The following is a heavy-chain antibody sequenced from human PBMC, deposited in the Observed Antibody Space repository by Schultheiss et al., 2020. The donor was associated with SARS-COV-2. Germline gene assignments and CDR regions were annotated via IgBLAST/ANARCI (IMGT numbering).Heavy chain of an antibody. V-gene: IGHV3-NL1*01. CDR1: GFTFSSYS. J-gene: IGHJ4*02. Sequence: GESLKISCAASGFTFSSYSMNWVRQAPGKGLEWVSVIYSGGSTYYADSVKGRFIISRDISKNILYLQMNSLRAEDTAVYYCAKDGGGGTGHYRYFDSWGQGTLVTVSS. D-gene: IGHD3-22*01. CDR3: AKDGGGGTGHYRYFDS. CDR2: IYSGGST.